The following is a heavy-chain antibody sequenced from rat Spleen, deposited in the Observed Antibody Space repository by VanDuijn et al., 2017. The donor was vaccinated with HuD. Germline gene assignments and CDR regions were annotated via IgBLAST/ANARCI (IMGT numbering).Heavy chain of an antibody. J-gene: IGHJ4*01. D-gene: IGHD4-5*01. CDR3: TRHGRGKTTYYYVMDA. CDR2: ISTSGDST. Sequence: EVQLVESGGGLVQPGRSLKLSCAASGFTFTKYGMAWVRQAPTKGLEWVASISTSGDSTYYRDSVKGRFTISRDNAKSTLYLQMDSLKSEDTATYYCTRHGRGKTTYYYVMDAWGQGASVTVSS. CDR1: GFTFTKYG. V-gene: IGHV5S13*01.